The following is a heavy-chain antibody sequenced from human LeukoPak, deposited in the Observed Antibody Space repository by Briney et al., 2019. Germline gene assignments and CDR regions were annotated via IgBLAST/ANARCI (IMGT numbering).Heavy chain of an antibody. V-gene: IGHV3-21*01. D-gene: IGHD6-6*01. CDR3: ARGIAARPGY. Sequence: KPGGSLRLSCAASGFTFSSYSMNWVRQAPGKGLEWVSSISSSSYIYYADSVKGRFTISRDNAKNSLYLQMNSLRAEDTAVYHCARGIAARPGYWGQGTLVTVSS. J-gene: IGHJ4*02. CDR1: GFTFSSYS. CDR2: ISSSSYI.